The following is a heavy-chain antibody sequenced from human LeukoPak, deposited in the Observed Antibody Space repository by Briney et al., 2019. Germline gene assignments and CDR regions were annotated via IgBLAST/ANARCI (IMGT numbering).Heavy chain of an antibody. CDR3: APGPQAHVASGYLYFDY. CDR2: INPNTGGT. V-gene: IGHV1-2*02. J-gene: IGHJ4*02. D-gene: IGHD3-22*01. Sequence: ASVKVSCKASGYTFTGYYMHWVRQAPGQGLEWMGWINPNTGGTDYAQKFQGRVTMTRDTSISTAYMELARLTSDDTAVYYCAPGPQAHVASGYLYFDYWGQGTLVTASS. CDR1: GYTFTGYY.